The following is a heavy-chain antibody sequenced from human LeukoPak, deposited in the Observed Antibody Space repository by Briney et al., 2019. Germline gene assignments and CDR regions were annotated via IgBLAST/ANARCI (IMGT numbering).Heavy chain of an antibody. CDR2: MNPNSANT. D-gene: IGHD3-22*01. J-gene: IGHJ4*02. CDR1: GYTFTNYD. V-gene: IGHV1-8*01. CDR3: ALSLAYYNSSGYYPFDY. Sequence: ASVKVSCKASGYTFTNYDINWVRQATGQGLEWMGWMNPNSANTGYPQKFQGRVSMTRSTSISTAYMELSSLTSEDTAVYYCALSLAYYNSSGYYPFDYWGQGTLVTVSS.